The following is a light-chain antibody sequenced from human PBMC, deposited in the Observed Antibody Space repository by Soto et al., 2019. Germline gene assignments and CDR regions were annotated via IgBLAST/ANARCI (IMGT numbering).Light chain of an antibody. V-gene: IGKV3-20*01. Sequence: IVLTQSPGTLSLSPGERATISCRASQSVSSSYLAWYQQKPGQAPRVLIHGASSRATGIPDRFSGSGSGTEFTLTISRLEPEDFAVYFCQQYGNPPPNAFVQGTKVEIK. J-gene: IGKJ2*01. CDR2: GAS. CDR1: QSVSSSY. CDR3: QQYGNPPPNA.